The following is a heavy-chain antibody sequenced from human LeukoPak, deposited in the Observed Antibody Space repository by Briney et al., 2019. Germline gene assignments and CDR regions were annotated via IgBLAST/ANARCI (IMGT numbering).Heavy chain of an antibody. CDR3: AKDPEGIVVVPAAIDF. CDR2: ISYERGSI. V-gene: IGHV3-30*18. D-gene: IGHD2-2*01. Sequence: GGSLRLSCAASGFTFSSSAMHWVRQAPGKGLEWMTSISYERGSIHYADSVKGRITVSRDNSKNTLYLQMNSLRAEDTAVYHCAKDPEGIVVVPAAIDFWGQGTLVTVSS. CDR1: GFTFSSSA. J-gene: IGHJ4*02.